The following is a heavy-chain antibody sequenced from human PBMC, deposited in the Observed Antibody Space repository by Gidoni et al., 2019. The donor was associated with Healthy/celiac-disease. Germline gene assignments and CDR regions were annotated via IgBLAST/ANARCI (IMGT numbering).Heavy chain of an antibody. V-gene: IGHV1-3*01. CDR3: ARGPSGCSSTSCSYGMDV. Sequence: QVQLVQSGAEVKKPGASVKVSCKASGYTFTSYAMHWVRQAPGQRLEWMGWINAGNGNTKYSQKFQGRVTITRDTSASTAYMELSSLRSEDTAVYYCARGPSGCSSTSCSYGMDVWGQGTTVTVSS. D-gene: IGHD2-2*01. J-gene: IGHJ6*02. CDR2: INAGNGNT. CDR1: GYTFTSYA.